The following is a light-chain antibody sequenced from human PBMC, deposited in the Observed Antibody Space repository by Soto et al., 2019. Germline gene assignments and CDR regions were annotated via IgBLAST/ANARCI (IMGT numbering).Light chain of an antibody. J-gene: IGKJ4*01. CDR3: QQYYRSPLS. Sequence: DIVMTQSPDSLAVSLGERATLNCKSSQSVLYSLNNRNHLAWYQKKPGQPPRLLVYWASTRESGVPDRFSGSGSGTDFSLTHSSLQAEDVAVYYCQQYYRSPLSFGGGTRVEIK. CDR1: QSVLYSLNNRNH. CDR2: WAS. V-gene: IGKV4-1*01.